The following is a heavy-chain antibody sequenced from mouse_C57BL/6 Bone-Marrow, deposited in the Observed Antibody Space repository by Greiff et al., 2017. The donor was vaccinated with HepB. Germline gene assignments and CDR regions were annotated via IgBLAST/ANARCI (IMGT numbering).Heavy chain of an antibody. CDR3: AVNWAFAY. V-gene: IGHV1-26*01. CDR1: GYTFTDYY. Sequence: EVKLQQSGPELVKPGASVKISCKASGYTFTDYYMNWVKQSHGKSLEWIGDINPNNGGTSYNQKFKGKATLTVDKSSSTAYMELRSLTSEDSAVYYCAVNWAFAYWGQGTLVTVSA. CDR2: INPNNGGT. D-gene: IGHD4-1*02. J-gene: IGHJ3*01.